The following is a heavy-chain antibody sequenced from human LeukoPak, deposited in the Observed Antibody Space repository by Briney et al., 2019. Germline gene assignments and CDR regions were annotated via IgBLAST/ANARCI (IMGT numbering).Heavy chain of an antibody. V-gene: IGHV3-11*01. CDR2: IRSSGSIT. J-gene: IGHJ4*02. CDR3: ARDSPKAYGVPGEASSDH. D-gene: IGHD4-17*01. CDR1: GFTFSDYY. Sequence: GGSLRLSCAASGFTFSDYYMSWVRQAPGKGLEWVSYIRSSGSITYYADSVKGRFTISRDNAKNSLYLQMNSLSAEDTAVYYCARDSPKAYGVPGEASSDHWGQGTLVTVSS.